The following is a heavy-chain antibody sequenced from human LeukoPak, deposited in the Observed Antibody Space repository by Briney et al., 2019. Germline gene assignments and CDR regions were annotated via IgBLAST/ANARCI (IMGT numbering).Heavy chain of an antibody. CDR2: IYHSGST. J-gene: IGHJ4*02. Sequence: SETLSLTCTVSGYSISSGYYWGWIRQPLGKGLEWIGSIYHSGSTYYNPSLKSRVTISVDTSKNQFSLKLSSVTAADTAVYYCAYNTGYFDYWGQGTLVTVSS. CDR1: GYSISSGYY. D-gene: IGHD1-1*01. V-gene: IGHV4-38-2*02. CDR3: AYNTGYFDY.